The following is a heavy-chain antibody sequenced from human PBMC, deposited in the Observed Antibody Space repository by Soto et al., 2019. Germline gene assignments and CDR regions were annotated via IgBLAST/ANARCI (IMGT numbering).Heavy chain of an antibody. CDR1: GGTFRSYA. Sequence: ASVKVSCKASGGTFRSYAISWVRQAPGQGLEWMGGIIPIFGTANYAQKFQGRVTITADESTSTAYMELSSLRSEDTAVYYCARDNSYYYYGMDVWGQGTTITVS. V-gene: IGHV1-69*01. CDR3: ARDNSYYYYGMDV. J-gene: IGHJ6*02. CDR2: IIPIFGTA.